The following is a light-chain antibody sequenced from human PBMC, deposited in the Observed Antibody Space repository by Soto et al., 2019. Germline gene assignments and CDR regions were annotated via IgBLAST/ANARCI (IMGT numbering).Light chain of an antibody. Sequence: DIQMTQSPSSLSASVGDRVTITCRASQDISNYLAWYQQKPGKVPKLLIYAASTLQPGVPSRFSGSGSGTDFTLPISSLQPEDVATYYCQNYNSSPPLTFGGGTKVEIK. CDR3: QNYNSSPPLT. CDR1: QDISNY. CDR2: AAS. J-gene: IGKJ4*01. V-gene: IGKV1-27*01.